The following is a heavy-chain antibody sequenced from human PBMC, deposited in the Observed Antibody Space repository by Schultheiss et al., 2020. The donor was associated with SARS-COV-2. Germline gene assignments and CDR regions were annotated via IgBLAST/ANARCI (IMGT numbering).Heavy chain of an antibody. J-gene: IGHJ6*02. D-gene: IGHD3-10*01. CDR3: ARDRAGYGSGTYGMDV. V-gene: IGHV4-30-4*01. CDR1: GGSISSGDYY. CDR2: IYYSGST. Sequence: SETLSLTCTVSGGSISSGDYYWSWIRQPPGKGLEWIGYIYYSGSTYYNPSLNSRVTISVDTSKNQFSLKLSSVTAADTAVYYCARDRAGYGSGTYGMDVWGQGTTVTVSS.